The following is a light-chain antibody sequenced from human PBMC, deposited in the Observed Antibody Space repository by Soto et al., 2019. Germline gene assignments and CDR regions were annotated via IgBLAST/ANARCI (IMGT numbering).Light chain of an antibody. CDR3: VAWDDSLSGLV. CDR1: SANIGNNF. CDR2: SNN. Sequence: QSVLTQPPSASGTPGQRVTISCSGRSANIGNNFVCWYQQLPGTAPKLLIYSNNQRPSGVPDRFSGSKSGTSASLAISGLRSEDAANYYCVAWDDSLSGLVFGTGTKVTVL. J-gene: IGLJ1*01. V-gene: IGLV1-47*02.